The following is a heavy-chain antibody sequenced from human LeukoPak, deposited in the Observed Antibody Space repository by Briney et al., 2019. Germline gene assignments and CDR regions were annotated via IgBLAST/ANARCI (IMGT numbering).Heavy chain of an antibody. CDR3: AQTGYYDSSGYPKGNWFDP. CDR2: IWYDGSNK. D-gene: IGHD3-22*01. V-gene: IGHV3-33*01. J-gene: IGHJ5*02. CDR1: GFTFSSYG. Sequence: GGSLRLSCAASGFTFSSYGMHWVRQAPGKGLEWVAVIWYDGSNKYYADSVKGRFTISRDNSKNTLYLQMNSLRAEDAAVYYCAQTGYYDSSGYPKGNWFDPWGQGTLVTVSS.